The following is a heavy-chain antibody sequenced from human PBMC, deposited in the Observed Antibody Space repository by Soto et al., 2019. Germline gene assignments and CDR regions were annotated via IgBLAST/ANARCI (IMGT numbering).Heavy chain of an antibody. D-gene: IGHD3-16*01. J-gene: IGHJ5*02. CDR2: MNPGSGDT. V-gene: IGHV1-8*01. CDR3: ARMATFGSLNWFDP. CDR1: GCSFTKND. Sequence: AAVKVSCKACGCSFTKNDVSWVRQATGQGLEWMGWMNPGSGDTGYAQKFQGRVTMTRDISIATAYMELSSLRSDDTAIYYCARMATFGSLNWFDPWGQGTLVTVSS.